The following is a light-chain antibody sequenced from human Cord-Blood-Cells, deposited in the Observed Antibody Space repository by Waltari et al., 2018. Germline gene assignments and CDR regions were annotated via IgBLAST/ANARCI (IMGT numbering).Light chain of an antibody. J-gene: IGLJ2*01. CDR2: DVS. Sequence: QSALTQPASVSGSPGQSITISCTGTSSDVGGYNYVSWSQQHPGKAPKLMIYDVSNRPTGVSKRFAGSKSGNTASLTISGLQAEDEADYYCSSYTSSSSVFGGGTKLTVL. V-gene: IGLV2-14*01. CDR1: SSDVGGYNY. CDR3: SSYTSSSSV.